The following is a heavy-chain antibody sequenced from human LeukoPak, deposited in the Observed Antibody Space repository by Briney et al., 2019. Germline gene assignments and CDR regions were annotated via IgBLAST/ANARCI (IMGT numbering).Heavy chain of an antibody. Sequence: SETLSLTCTVSGGSISSSSYYWGWIRQPPGKGLEWIGSIYYSGSTYYNPSLKSRVTISVDTSKNRFSLKLSSVTAADTAVYYCARLDYGDYSAFDYWGQGTLVTVSS. V-gene: IGHV4-39*01. J-gene: IGHJ4*02. D-gene: IGHD4-17*01. CDR1: GGSISSSSYY. CDR3: ARLDYGDYSAFDY. CDR2: IYYSGST.